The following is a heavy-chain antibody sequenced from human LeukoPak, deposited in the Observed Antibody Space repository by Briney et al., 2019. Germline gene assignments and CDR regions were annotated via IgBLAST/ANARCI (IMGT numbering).Heavy chain of an antibody. CDR1: GYTLPRNY. CDR2: INPNSGAT. V-gene: IGHV1-2*02. Sequence: ASVEVSCKACGYTLPRNYLHWVRQARAQGRECMGWINPNSGATKCAQKFQDRVTMTRDTSISTAYMELSRLQSDDTAVYYCARETAVAGTGEDYWGQGTLVTVSS. J-gene: IGHJ4*02. D-gene: IGHD6-19*01. CDR3: ARETAVAGTGEDY.